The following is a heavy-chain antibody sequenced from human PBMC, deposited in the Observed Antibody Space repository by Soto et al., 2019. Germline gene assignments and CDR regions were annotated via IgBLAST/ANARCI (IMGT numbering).Heavy chain of an antibody. CDR1: GYTFTSYG. V-gene: IGHV1-18*01. Sequence: QVQLVQSGAEVKKPGASVKVSCKASGYTFTSYGISWVRQAPGQGLEWMGWISAYNGNTNYAQKLQGRVTMTTDTSTRTAYMELRSLRSDDTAVYYCARDLGQLARRAYYGMDVWGQGTTVTVSS. CDR2: ISAYNGNT. J-gene: IGHJ6*02. D-gene: IGHD6-6*01. CDR3: ARDLGQLARRAYYGMDV.